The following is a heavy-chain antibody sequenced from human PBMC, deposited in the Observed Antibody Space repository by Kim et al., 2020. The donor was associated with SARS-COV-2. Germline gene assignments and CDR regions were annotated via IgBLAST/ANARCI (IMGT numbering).Heavy chain of an antibody. CDR3: ARFSGRDSPLYGMDV. V-gene: IGHV3-30*07. D-gene: IGHD2-21*01. Sequence: DPGKGQFTISRANSKNTLYLRMNSLRAEDTAVYYCARFSGRDSPLYGMDVWGQGTTVTVSS. J-gene: IGHJ6*02.